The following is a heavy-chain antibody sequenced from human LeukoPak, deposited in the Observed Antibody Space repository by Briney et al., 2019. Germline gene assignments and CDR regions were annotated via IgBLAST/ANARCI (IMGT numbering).Heavy chain of an antibody. CDR2: INHSGST. CDR1: GGSFSGYY. D-gene: IGHD3-10*01. CDR3: ARQPHRGSLNWFDP. J-gene: IGHJ5*02. Sequence: PSETLSLTCAVYGGSFSGYYWSWIRQPPGKGLEWIGEINHSGSTNYNPSLKSRVTISVDTSKNQFSLKLSSVTAADTAVYYCARQPHRGSLNWFDPWGQGTLVTVSS. V-gene: IGHV4-34*01.